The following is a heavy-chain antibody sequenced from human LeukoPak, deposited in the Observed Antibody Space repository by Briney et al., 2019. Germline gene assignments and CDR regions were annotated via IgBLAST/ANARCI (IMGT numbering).Heavy chain of an antibody. J-gene: IGHJ4*02. CDR1: GGSISSYF. CDR2: KYYSGST. CDR3: ARGGSYHSIDY. D-gene: IGHD1-26*01. Sequence: SETLSLTCTVSGGSISSYFWSWIRQPPGKGLEWDGYKYYSGSTNYNPSLKSRVTMSLDTSKNQFSRNMSSVSPADTAVYYYARGGSYHSIDYWGQGTLVTVSS. V-gene: IGHV4-59*01.